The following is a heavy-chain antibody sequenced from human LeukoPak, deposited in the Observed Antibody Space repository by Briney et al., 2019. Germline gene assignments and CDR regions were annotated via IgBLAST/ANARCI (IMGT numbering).Heavy chain of an antibody. Sequence: GGSLRLSCAASGFTFSNYWMTWVRQAPGKGLQWVASIRQDANVKYYVDSVRGRFTISRDNAENSLHLQMNGLRAEDTAVYYCASDAISKYGDYYYYYYGMDVWGQGTTVTVSS. J-gene: IGHJ6*02. D-gene: IGHD4-17*01. CDR1: GFTFSNYW. CDR3: ASDAISKYGDYYYYYYGMDV. CDR2: IRQDANVK. V-gene: IGHV3-7*03.